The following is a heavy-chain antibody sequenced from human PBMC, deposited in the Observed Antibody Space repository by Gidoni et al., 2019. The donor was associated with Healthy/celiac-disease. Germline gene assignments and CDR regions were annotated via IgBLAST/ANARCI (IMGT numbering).Heavy chain of an antibody. CDR3: ASGGVTTVIVFDY. CDR2: ISNDGSNK. D-gene: IGHD4-17*01. J-gene: IGHJ4*02. Sequence: QVQLVESGGGVVQPGRSLRLSCAASGFTFSSYAMHWVRQAPGKGLEWVAVISNDGSNKYYADSVKGRFTISRDNSKNTLYLQMNSLRAEDTAVYYCASGGVTTVIVFDYWGQGTLVTVS. CDR1: GFTFSSYA. V-gene: IGHV3-30-3*01.